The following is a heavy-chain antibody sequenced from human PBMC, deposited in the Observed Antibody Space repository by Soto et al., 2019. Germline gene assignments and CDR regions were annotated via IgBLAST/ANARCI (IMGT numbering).Heavy chain of an antibody. CDR1: GFSLSTSGMC. V-gene: IGHV2-70*11. D-gene: IGHD2-2*01. CDR3: ARIIRVVENYYYYYMDV. CDR2: IDWDDDK. J-gene: IGHJ6*03. Sequence: SGPTLVNPTQTLTLTCTFSGFSLSTSGMCVSWIRQPPGKALEWLARIDWDDDKYYSTSLKTRLTISKDTSKNQVVLTMTNMDPVDTATYYCARIIRVVENYYYYYMDVWGKGTTVTVSS.